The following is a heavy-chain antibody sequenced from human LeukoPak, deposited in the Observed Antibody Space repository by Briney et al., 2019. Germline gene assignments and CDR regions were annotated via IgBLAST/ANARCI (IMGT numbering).Heavy chain of an antibody. Sequence: ASVKVSCKASGYTFTSYYMHWVRQAPGEGLEWMGIINPSGGSTSYAQKFQGRVTITADKSTSTAYMELSSLRSEDTAVYYCARAEQQLMLADYFDYWGQGTLVTVSS. CDR3: ARAEQQLMLADYFDY. D-gene: IGHD6-13*01. J-gene: IGHJ4*02. CDR1: GYTFTSYY. CDR2: INPSGGST. V-gene: IGHV1-46*01.